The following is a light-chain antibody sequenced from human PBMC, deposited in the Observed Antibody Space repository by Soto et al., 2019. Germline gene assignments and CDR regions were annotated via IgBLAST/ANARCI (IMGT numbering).Light chain of an antibody. CDR3: QHYNSYGT. Sequence: DIQMTQSPSTLSASVGDSVTVTCRASQTIGSWLAWYQQKPGGAPKLLIFDASSLETGVPSRFSGSGSGTEFTLTISSLQPDDFATYYCQHYNSYGTFGQGTKVDIK. CDR2: DAS. J-gene: IGKJ1*01. CDR1: QTIGSW. V-gene: IGKV1-5*01.